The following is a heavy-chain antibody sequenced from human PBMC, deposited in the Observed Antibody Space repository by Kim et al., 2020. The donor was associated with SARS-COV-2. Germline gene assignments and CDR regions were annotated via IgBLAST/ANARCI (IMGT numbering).Heavy chain of an antibody. J-gene: IGHJ3*02. CDR2: INHSGST. CDR1: GGSFSGYY. Sequence: SETLSLTCAVYGGSFSGYYWSWIRQPPGKGLEWIGEINHSGSTNYNPSLKSRVTISVDTSKNQFSLKLSSVTAADTAVYYCARSRSRHTFDIWGQGTMVTVSS. V-gene: IGHV4-34*01. CDR3: ARSRSRHTFDI.